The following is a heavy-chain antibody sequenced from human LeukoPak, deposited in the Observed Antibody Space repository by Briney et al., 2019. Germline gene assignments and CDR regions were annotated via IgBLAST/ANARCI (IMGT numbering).Heavy chain of an antibody. D-gene: IGHD3-3*01. J-gene: IGHJ4*02. V-gene: IGHV4-39*07. Sequence: PSETLSLTCAVSGASISNNKYFWAWIRQPPGKGLEWIGTVYYIGTTFYNPSLKSRVTISVDKSKNQFSLKLSSVTAADTAVYYCARTLLRYDFWSGYRGPLGYWGQGTLVTVSS. CDR1: GASISNNKYF. CDR3: ARTLLRYDFWSGYRGPLGY. CDR2: VYYIGTT.